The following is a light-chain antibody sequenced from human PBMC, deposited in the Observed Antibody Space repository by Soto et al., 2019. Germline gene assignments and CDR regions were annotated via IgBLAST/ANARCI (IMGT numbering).Light chain of an antibody. J-gene: IGKJ3*01. CDR1: QSIRSS. V-gene: IGKV1-39*01. CDR2: AAS. CDR3: QQSYSTPFT. Sequence: DIQMTQSPSSLSASVGDRVTITCRTSQSIRSSLNWFQQKPGKAPNFLIYAASCLQSGVPSRFSGSGSGTDFTLSISRLQPADFATYYCQQSYSTPFTFGPGTKVDI.